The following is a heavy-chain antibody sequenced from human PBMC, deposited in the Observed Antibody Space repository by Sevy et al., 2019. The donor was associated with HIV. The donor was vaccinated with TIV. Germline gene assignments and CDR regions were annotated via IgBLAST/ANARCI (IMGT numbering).Heavy chain of an antibody. V-gene: IGHV3-9*01. J-gene: IGHJ4*02. CDR1: GFTFEDSA. CDR2: ISWNSATR. D-gene: IGHD6-19*01. Sequence: GGSLRLSCAASGFTFEDSAMHWVRQAPGKGLEWVSGISWNSATRGYADSVKGRFTISRDNAKNSLYLQMNSLRTEDTALYYCAKDTSRVVAGTDYFDYWGQGTLVTVSS. CDR3: AKDTSRVVAGTDYFDY.